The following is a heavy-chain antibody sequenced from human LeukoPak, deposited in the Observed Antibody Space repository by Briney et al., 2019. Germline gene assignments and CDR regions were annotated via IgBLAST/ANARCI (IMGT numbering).Heavy chain of an antibody. Sequence: SVKVSCKASGGTFSSYTISWVRQAPGQGLEWMGRIILILGIANYAQKFQGRVTITADKSTSTAYMELSSLRSEDTAVYYCARTYSSGWYAGYYGMDVWGKGTTVTVSS. CDR2: IILILGIA. D-gene: IGHD6-19*01. CDR1: GGTFSSYT. V-gene: IGHV1-69*02. CDR3: ARTYSSGWYAGYYGMDV. J-gene: IGHJ6*04.